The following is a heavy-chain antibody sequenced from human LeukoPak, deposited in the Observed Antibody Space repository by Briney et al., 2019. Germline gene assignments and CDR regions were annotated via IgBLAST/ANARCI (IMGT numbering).Heavy chain of an antibody. J-gene: IGHJ6*02. CDR1: GSTFSSYA. CDR2: IIPIFGTA. V-gene: IGHV1-69*13. CDR3: ARGQLLWFGELLAYYYYGMDV. D-gene: IGHD3-10*01. Sequence: SVKVSCKASGSTFSSYAISWVRQAPGQGLEWMGGIIPIFGTANYAQKFQGRVTITADESTSTAYMELSSLRSEDTAVYYCARGQLLWFGELLAYYYYGMDVWGQGTTVTVSS.